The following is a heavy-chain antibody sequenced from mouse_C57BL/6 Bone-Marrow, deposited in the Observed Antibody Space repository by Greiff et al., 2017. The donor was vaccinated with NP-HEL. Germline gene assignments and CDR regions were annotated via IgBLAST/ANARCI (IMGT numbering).Heavy chain of an antibody. CDR1: GYAFSSSW. Sequence: VQGVESGPELVKPGASVKISCKASGYAFSSSWMNWVKQRPGKGLEWIGRIYPGDGDTNYNGKFKGKATLTADKSSSTAYMQLSSLTSEDSAVYFCARGFYYYGSTFDYWGQGTTLTVSS. J-gene: IGHJ2*01. CDR3: ARGFYYYGSTFDY. CDR2: IYPGDGDT. V-gene: IGHV1-82*01. D-gene: IGHD1-1*01.